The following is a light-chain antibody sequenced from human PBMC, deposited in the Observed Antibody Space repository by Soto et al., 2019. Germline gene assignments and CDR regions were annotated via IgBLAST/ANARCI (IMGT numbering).Light chain of an antibody. Sequence: QSALTQPASLSGSLGQSITISCTGTSSDVGGYHYVSWYQQHPGKAPKLMIYDVSNRPSGVSNRFSGSKSGDTASLTISGLQAEDEADYYCSSYTSSSTYVFGTGTKVTVL. CDR1: SSDVGGYHY. CDR3: SSYTSSSTYV. V-gene: IGLV2-14*01. J-gene: IGLJ1*01. CDR2: DVS.